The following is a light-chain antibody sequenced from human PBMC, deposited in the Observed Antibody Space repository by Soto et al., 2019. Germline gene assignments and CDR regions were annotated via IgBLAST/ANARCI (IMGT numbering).Light chain of an antibody. V-gene: IGLV2-14*01. J-gene: IGLJ2*01. Sequence: QSALTQPASVSGSPGQSITISCTGTSSDVGGYNYVSWYQQHPGIAPKLMISEVSNRPSGVSNRFSGSKSGNTASLTISGLQAEDEDDYYCSSYTRSSTLVFGGGTKLTVL. CDR1: SSDVGGYNY. CDR2: EVS. CDR3: SSYTRSSTLV.